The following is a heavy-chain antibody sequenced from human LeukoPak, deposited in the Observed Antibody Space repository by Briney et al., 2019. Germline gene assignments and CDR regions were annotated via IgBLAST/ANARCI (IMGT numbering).Heavy chain of an antibody. CDR3: ARVVPEITVVRGVGNWFDP. V-gene: IGHV4-30-2*01. CDR1: GGSISSGDYS. Sequence: SQTLSLTCAVSGGSISSGDYSWSWLRQPPGTGLEWLGYIYHSGSTYYNPSLKSRVTIAVDRSRNQFSLKLKSVTAADTAVYYCARVVPEITVVRGVGNWFDPWGQGTLVTVSS. J-gene: IGHJ5*02. D-gene: IGHD3-10*01. CDR2: IYHSGST.